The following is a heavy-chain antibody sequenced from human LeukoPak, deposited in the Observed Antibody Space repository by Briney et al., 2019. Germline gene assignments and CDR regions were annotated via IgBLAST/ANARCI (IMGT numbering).Heavy chain of an antibody. Sequence: QTGGSLRLSCEASGFKFFTFAMHWVRQAPGKGLVWVSRIDIDGTGTSYADSVKGRFTISRDNAKNTVSLQMNSLKAEDTAVYYCGTVFDHWGPGILVTVSS. CDR2: IDIDGTGT. J-gene: IGHJ4*02. CDR3: GTVFDH. CDR1: GFKFFTFA. V-gene: IGHV3-74*01.